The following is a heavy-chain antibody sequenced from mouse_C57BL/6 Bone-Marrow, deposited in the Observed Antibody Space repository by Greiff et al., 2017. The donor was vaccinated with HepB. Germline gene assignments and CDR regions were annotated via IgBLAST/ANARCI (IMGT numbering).Heavy chain of an antibody. CDR2: INYDGSST. CDR1: GFTFSDYY. V-gene: IGHV5-16*01. D-gene: IGHD2-3*01. CDR3: ARVSYDGPLDY. Sequence: EVMLVESEGGLVQPGSSMKLSCTASGFTFSDYYMAWVRQVPEKGLEWVANINYDGSSTYYLDSLKSRFIISRDNAKNILYLQMSSLKSEDTATYYCARVSYDGPLDYWGQGTTLTVSS. J-gene: IGHJ2*01.